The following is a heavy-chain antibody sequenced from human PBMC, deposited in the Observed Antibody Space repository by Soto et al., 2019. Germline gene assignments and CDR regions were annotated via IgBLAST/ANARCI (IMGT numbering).Heavy chain of an antibody. CDR2: ISGSGGST. Sequence: GGSLRLSCAASGFTFSSYAMSWVRQAPGKGLEWVSAISGSGGSTYYADSVKGRFTISRDNSKNTLYLQMNSLRAEETAVYYCAKGGYCSGGSCYPRFVVDYWGQGTLVTVSS. V-gene: IGHV3-23*01. J-gene: IGHJ4*02. CDR1: GFTFSSYA. CDR3: AKGGYCSGGSCYPRFVVDY. D-gene: IGHD2-15*01.